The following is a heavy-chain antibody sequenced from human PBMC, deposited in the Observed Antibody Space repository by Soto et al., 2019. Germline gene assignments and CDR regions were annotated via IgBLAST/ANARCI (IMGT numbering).Heavy chain of an antibody. CDR2: IYPGDSDT. J-gene: IGHJ6*02. CDR1: GYSFTSYW. CDR3: ARPRSGSQFGYYYYGMDV. D-gene: IGHD1-26*01. V-gene: IGHV5-51*01. Sequence: PGESLKISCKGSGYSFTSYWIGWVRQMPGKGLEWMGIIYPGDSDTRYSPSFQGQVTISADKSISTAYLQWSSLKASDTAMYYCARPRSGSQFGYYYYGMDVWGQGTTVTVSS.